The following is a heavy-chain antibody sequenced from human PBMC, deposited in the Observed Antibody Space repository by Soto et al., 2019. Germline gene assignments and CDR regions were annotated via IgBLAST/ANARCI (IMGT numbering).Heavy chain of an antibody. Sequence: ASVNVSCKASGYTFTSYDINWVRQATGQGLEWMGWMNPNSGNTGYAQKFQGRVTMTRNTSISTAYMELSSLRSEDTAVYYCARGRRDIVVVPAAGKNYYYYYMDVWGKGTTVTVSS. D-gene: IGHD2-2*01. J-gene: IGHJ6*03. CDR3: ARGRRDIVVVPAAGKNYYYYYMDV. CDR2: MNPNSGNT. V-gene: IGHV1-8*01. CDR1: GYTFTSYD.